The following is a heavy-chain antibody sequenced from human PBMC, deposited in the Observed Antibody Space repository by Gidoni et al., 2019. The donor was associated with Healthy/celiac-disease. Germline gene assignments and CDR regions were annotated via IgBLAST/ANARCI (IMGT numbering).Heavy chain of an antibody. CDR2: INHSGST. CDR3: ARERAIRRFSEYQLLSSSKKNWFDP. Sequence: QVQLQQWGAGLLKPSETLSLTCAVYGGSFSGYYWSWIRQPPGKGLEWIGEINHSGSTNYNPSLKSRVTISVDTSKNQFSLKLSSVTAADTAVYYCARERAIRRFSEYQLLSSSKKNWFDPWGQGTLVTVSS. J-gene: IGHJ5*02. D-gene: IGHD2-2*01. CDR1: GGSFSGYY. V-gene: IGHV4-34*01.